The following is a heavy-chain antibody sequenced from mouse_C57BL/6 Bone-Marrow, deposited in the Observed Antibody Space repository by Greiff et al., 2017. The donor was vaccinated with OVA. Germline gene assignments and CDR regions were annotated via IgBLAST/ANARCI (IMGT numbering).Heavy chain of an antibody. D-gene: IGHD3-2*02. V-gene: IGHV1-55*01. CDR1: GYTFTSYW. Sequence: QVQLQQPGAELVKPGASVKMSCKASGYTFTSYWITWVKQRPGQGLEWIGDIYPGSGSTNYNEKFKSKATLTVDTSSSTAYMQLSSLTSEDSAVYYCASPNSSGYDVYFDYWGQGTTLTVAS. CDR2: IYPGSGST. CDR3: ASPNSSGYDVYFDY. J-gene: IGHJ2*01.